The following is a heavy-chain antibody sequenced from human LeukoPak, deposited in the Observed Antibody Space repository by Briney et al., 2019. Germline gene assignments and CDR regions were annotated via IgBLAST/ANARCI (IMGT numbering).Heavy chain of an antibody. D-gene: IGHD1-1*01. CDR3: ARKGLSPPPGPQPDTRRTAFDS. Sequence: SETLSLTCTVSGGSVSSGSYYWSWIRQPPGKGLEWIGYIYYSGSTNYNPSLKSRVTISVDKSKNQFSLMLTSVTAADTAVYYCARKGLSPPPGPQPDTRRTAFDSWGQGTMVTVSS. CDR1: GGSVSSGSYY. J-gene: IGHJ3*01. V-gene: IGHV4-61*01. CDR2: IYYSGST.